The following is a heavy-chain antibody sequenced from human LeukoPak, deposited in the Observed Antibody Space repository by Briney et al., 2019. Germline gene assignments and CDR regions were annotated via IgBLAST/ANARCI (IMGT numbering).Heavy chain of an antibody. Sequence: SETLSLTCTVSGGSISSSSYYWGWIRQPPGKGLEWIGSIYYSGNTYYNPSLKSRVTISVDTSKNQFSLKLSSVTAADTAVYYCARQAKYYYGSENPFDYWGQGTLVTVSS. V-gene: IGHV4-39*01. CDR1: GGSISSSSYY. CDR3: ARQAKYYYGSENPFDY. CDR2: IYYSGNT. J-gene: IGHJ4*02. D-gene: IGHD3-10*01.